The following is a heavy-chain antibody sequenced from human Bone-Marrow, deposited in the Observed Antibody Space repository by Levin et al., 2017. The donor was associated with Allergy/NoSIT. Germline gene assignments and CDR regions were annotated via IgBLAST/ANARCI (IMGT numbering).Heavy chain of an antibody. J-gene: IGHJ4*02. CDR1: GFTFSDYW. V-gene: IGHV3-74*01. D-gene: IGHD5/OR15-5a*01. CDR3: VCPKAGY. CDR2: INDDGSTT. Sequence: AGGSLRLSCEASGFTFSDYWMHWVRQVPGKGLVWVSHINDDGSTTNYADSVKGRFTISRDNAKNTLYLHMNMLSAEDTAVYYCVCPKAGYWGQGTLVTVSS.